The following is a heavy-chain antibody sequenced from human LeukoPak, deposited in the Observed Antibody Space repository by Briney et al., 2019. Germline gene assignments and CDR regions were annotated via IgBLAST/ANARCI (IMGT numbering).Heavy chain of an antibody. J-gene: IGHJ5*02. CDR3: ARDREEKYQLPKAVAVFLGFDP. V-gene: IGHV1-69*01. Sequence: ASVKLSCKASGGTFSSYAISWVRQAPGQGLEWMGGIIPIFGTTNYAQKFQGRVTITADESTSTAYMELSSLRSEDTAVYYCARDREEKYQLPKAVAVFLGFDPWGQGTLVTVSS. D-gene: IGHD2-2*01. CDR1: GGTFSSYA. CDR2: IIPIFGTT.